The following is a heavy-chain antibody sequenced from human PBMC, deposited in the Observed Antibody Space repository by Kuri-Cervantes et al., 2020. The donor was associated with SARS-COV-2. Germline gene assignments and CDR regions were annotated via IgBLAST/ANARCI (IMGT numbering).Heavy chain of an antibody. CDR2: ISGSGGST. CDR1: GFTFSGHW. CDR3: AKGGATYYYDSSGYYPANN. J-gene: IGHJ4*02. D-gene: IGHD3-22*01. Sequence: GESLKISCAASGFTFSGHWIHWVHQAPGKGLEWVSAISGSGGSTYYADSVKGRFTISRDNSKNTLYLQMNSLRAEDTAVYYCAKGGATYYYDSSGYYPANNWGQGTLVTVSS. V-gene: IGHV3-23*01.